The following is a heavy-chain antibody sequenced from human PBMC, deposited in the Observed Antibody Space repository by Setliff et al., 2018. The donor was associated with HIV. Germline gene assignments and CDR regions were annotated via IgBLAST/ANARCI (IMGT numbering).Heavy chain of an antibody. CDR3: ARGAEYCSSTSCPFDY. J-gene: IGHJ4*02. Sequence: VASVKVSCKASGYTFTSYGISWVRQAPGQGLEWMGWISAYNGNTNYAQKLQGRVTMTTDTSTSTAYMELRSLRSDDTAVYYCARGAEYCSSTSCPFDYWGQGTLVTVSS. CDR2: ISAYNGNT. CDR1: GYTFTSYG. V-gene: IGHV1-18*01. D-gene: IGHD2-2*01.